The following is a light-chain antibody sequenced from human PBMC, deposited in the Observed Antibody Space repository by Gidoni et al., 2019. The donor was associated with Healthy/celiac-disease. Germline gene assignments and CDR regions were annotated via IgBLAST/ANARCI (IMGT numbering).Light chain of an antibody. Sequence: QSVLTQPPSVSGTHGQRVTISCSGSSSNIGSNTVNWYQQLPGTAPKLLIYSNNQRPSGVPYRFSGSKSGTSASLAISGLQSEDEADYYCAAWDDSLNGWVFGGGTKLTVL. V-gene: IGLV1-44*01. CDR2: SNN. CDR3: AAWDDSLNGWV. CDR1: SSNIGSNT. J-gene: IGLJ3*02.